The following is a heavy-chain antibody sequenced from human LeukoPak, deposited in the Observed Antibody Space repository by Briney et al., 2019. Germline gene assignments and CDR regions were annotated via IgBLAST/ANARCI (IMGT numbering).Heavy chain of an antibody. CDR3: ARALMRYYYMDV. V-gene: IGHV1-69*06. CDR2: IIPIFGTS. Sequence: ASVKVSCKASGGIFSSYAINWVRQAPGQGLEWVGRIIPIFGTSNYAQKFQGRVAITANKSTNTAYMELSSLRSEDTAVYYCARALMRYYYMDVWGKGTTVTVSS. J-gene: IGHJ6*03. D-gene: IGHD2-8*01. CDR1: GGIFSSYA.